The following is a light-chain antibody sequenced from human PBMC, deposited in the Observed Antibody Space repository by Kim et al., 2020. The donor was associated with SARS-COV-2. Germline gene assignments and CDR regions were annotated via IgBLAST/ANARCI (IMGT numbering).Light chain of an antibody. CDR1: TGPVTFGHF. Sequence: PGGTVPLTCASSTGPVTFGHFPYWFQQKPGHGPKTLIYDATSKHSWTPARFSGSLLGGKAALTLSGAQPEDEADYYCWLSHSGVRVFGGGTQLTVL. CDR3: WLSHSGVRV. V-gene: IGLV7-46*01. J-gene: IGLJ3*02. CDR2: DAT.